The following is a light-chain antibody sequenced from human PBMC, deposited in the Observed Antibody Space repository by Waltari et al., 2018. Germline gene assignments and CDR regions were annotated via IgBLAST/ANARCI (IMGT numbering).Light chain of an antibody. J-gene: IGKJ4*01. Sequence: EIVLTQSPATLSLSPGERATLSCRASQSVSRYLAWYQQTPGQAPRLLIYDASNRATGIPARFSGSGSGTDFTLTISSLEPEDSAVYYCQQRSIWPPLTFGGGTKVEIK. CDR1: QSVSRY. CDR2: DAS. CDR3: QQRSIWPPLT. V-gene: IGKV3-11*01.